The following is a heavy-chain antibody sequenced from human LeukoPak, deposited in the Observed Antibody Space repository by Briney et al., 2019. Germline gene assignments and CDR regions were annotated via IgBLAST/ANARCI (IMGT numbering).Heavy chain of an antibody. CDR2: IKQDGSEK. CDR1: GFTFSSYW. V-gene: IGHV3-7*01. J-gene: IGHJ4*02. D-gene: IGHD3-10*01. Sequence: GGSLRLTCAASGFTFSSYWMSWVRQAPGKGLEWVANIKQDGSEKYYVDSVKGRFTISRDNAKNSLYLQMNSLRAEDTAVYYCAGDGILKTMVRGVNDYWGQGTLVTVSS. CDR3: AGDGILKTMVRGVNDY.